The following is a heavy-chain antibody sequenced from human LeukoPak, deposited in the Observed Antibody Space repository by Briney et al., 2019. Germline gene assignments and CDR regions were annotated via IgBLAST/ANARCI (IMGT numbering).Heavy chain of an antibody. CDR3: ARITYDFWSGYYMPDDP. CDR2: ISIYNGNT. J-gene: IGHJ5*02. CDR1: GYTFTNYG. Sequence: ASVKVSCKASGYTFTNYGISWVRQAPGQGLEWMGWISIYNGNTDYGQKLRGRVTMTTDTSTSTAYMELRSLRSNDTAVYYCARITYDFWSGYYMPDDPWAREPWSPSPQ. D-gene: IGHD3-3*01. V-gene: IGHV1-18*01.